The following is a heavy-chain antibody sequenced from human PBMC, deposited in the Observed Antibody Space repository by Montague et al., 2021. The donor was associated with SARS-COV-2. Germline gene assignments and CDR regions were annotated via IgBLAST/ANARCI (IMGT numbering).Heavy chain of an antibody. CDR1: GFNFGVYE. V-gene: IGHV3-48*03. J-gene: IGHJ5*02. Sequence: SLRLSCAASGFNFGVYEMNWVRQTPGKGLGWVSYINGGSSVMYYADSVMGRFTISRDNAESSLYLQMNSLRAEDTAVYYCAPAVPVADDSWGQGTLVTVSS. D-gene: IGHD2-2*01. CDR2: INGGSSVM. CDR3: APAVPVADDS.